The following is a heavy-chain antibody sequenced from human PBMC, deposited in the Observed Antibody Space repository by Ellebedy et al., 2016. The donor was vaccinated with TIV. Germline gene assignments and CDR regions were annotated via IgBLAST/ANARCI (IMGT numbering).Heavy chain of an antibody. J-gene: IGHJ4*02. Sequence: GESLKISCAASGFTFSTYAMRWVRQAPGKGLDWVAVISYDGSNYYYADFVQGRFTISRDNSKSTLYLQMNSLRADGTAVYYCSTDLKGFGECPDSWGQGTLVTVSS. V-gene: IGHV3-30*01. CDR2: ISYDGSNY. CDR3: STDLKGFGECPDS. D-gene: IGHD3-10*01. CDR1: GFTFSTYA.